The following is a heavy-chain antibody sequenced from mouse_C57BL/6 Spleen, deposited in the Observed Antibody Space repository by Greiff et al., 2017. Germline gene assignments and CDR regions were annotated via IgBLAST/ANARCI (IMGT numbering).Heavy chain of an antibody. CDR1: GYTFTDYY. Sequence: VQLVESGAELVRPGASVKLSCKASGYTFTDYYINWVKQRPGQGLEWIARIYPGSGNTYYNEKFKGKATLTAEKSSSTAYMQLSSLTSEDSAVYFCARSEVYDGYPYWGQGTTLTVSS. V-gene: IGHV1-76*01. D-gene: IGHD2-3*01. CDR3: ARSEVYDGYPY. CDR2: IYPGSGNT. J-gene: IGHJ2*01.